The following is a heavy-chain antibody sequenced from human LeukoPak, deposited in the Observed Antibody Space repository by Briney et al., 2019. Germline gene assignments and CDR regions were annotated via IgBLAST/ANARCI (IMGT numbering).Heavy chain of an antibody. J-gene: IGHJ6*02. D-gene: IGHD6-13*01. CDR2: MIPNSGNT. V-gene: IGHV1-8*02. Sequence: ASVKVSCKASGYTFTTYYIHWVRQAPGQGLEWMGWMIPNSGNTGYAQKFQGRVTMTRNTSISTAYMELSSLRSEDTAVYYCARGLIAAAGTRGYYYYGMDVWGQGTTVTVSS. CDR1: GYTFTTYY. CDR3: ARGLIAAAGTRGYYYYGMDV.